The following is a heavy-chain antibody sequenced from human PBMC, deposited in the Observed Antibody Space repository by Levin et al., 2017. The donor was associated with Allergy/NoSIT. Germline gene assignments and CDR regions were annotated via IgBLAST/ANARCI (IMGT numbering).Heavy chain of an antibody. Sequence: GESLKISCASSGFTFSTYAMTWVRQAPGKGLEWVSSLSGNGADTYFADSVKGRFTISRDNSKNTLYLEMNSLRAEDTAVYYCAKDRDAVTLFDALDIWGPGTLVTVSS. CDR2: LSGNGADT. V-gene: IGHV3-23*01. D-gene: IGHD4-17*01. CDR3: AKDRDAVTLFDALDI. J-gene: IGHJ3*02. CDR1: GFTFSTYA.